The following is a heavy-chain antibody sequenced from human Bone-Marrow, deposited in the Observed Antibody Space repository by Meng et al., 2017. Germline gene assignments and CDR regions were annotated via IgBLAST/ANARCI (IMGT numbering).Heavy chain of an antibody. Sequence: KISCAASGGTFSSYAISWVRQAPGQGLEWMGGIIPIFGTANYAQKFQGRVTITTDESTSTAYMELSSLRSEDTAVYYCARYSGYDLHKYYFDYWGQGTLVTVSS. CDR3: ARYSGYDLHKYYFDY. J-gene: IGHJ4*02. CDR2: IIPIFGTA. CDR1: GGTFSSYA. V-gene: IGHV1-69*05. D-gene: IGHD5-12*01.